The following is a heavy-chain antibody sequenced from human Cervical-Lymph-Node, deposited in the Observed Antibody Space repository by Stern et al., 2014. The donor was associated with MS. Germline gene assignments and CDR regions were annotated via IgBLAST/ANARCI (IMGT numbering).Heavy chain of an antibody. V-gene: IGHV1-3*01. J-gene: IGHJ4*02. Sequence: VQLVQSGAEVKKPGASVKVSCKASGYTFISYAMQWVRQAPGQRLEWMGGINGDDGNTKYSHNVPGRVPITRDTSGNTVYMELSSLRSEDTAVYYCARDDHRDSSGHYAPFDYWGQGTRVTVSS. CDR2: INGDDGNT. D-gene: IGHD3-22*01. CDR1: GYTFISYA. CDR3: ARDDHRDSSGHYAPFDY.